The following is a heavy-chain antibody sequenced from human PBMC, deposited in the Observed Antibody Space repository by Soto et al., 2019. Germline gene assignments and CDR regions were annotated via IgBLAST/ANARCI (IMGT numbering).Heavy chain of an antibody. J-gene: IGHJ5*02. CDR2: ISAYDGKT. CDR3: ARDPHEFWTSYWFDP. CDR1: GYTFNTYG. Sequence: GAAVKVYCKTSGYTFNTYGINWVRQAPGQGLELMGWISAYDGKTTYAEKFQGRVTLTTDTSTSTAYMELRSLRSDDTAIYYCARDPHEFWTSYWFDPWGQGTPVTVS. D-gene: IGHD3-3*01. V-gene: IGHV1-18*01.